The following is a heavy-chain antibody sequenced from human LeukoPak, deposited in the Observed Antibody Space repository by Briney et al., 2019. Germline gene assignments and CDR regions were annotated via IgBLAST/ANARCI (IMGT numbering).Heavy chain of an antibody. CDR3: ARLTYYDFWSGYNYAFDI. Sequence: ASVKVSCKASGYTFTGYYMHWVRQAPGQGLERMGWINPNSGGTNYAQKFQGRVTMTTDTSISTAYMELSRLRSDDTAVYYCARLTYYDFWSGYNYAFDIWGQGTMVTVSS. D-gene: IGHD3-3*01. CDR2: INPNSGGT. J-gene: IGHJ3*02. CDR1: GYTFTGYY. V-gene: IGHV1-2*02.